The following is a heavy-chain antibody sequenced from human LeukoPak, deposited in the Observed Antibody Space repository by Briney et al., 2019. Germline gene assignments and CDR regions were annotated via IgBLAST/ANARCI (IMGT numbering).Heavy chain of an antibody. J-gene: IGHJ4*02. D-gene: IGHD4-11*01. CDR1: GFTFSSSW. CDR3: ARGLVPGFLDY. CDR2: INGDETIT. Sequence: GSQRLSCAASGFTFSSSWMYWVCQAPGKGLVWVSRINGDETITVKARPAHGRFNISRDNAKNTLYLQMNSLRAEDTAVYYCARGLVPGFLDYWGQGTPVTVSS. V-gene: IGHV3-74*01.